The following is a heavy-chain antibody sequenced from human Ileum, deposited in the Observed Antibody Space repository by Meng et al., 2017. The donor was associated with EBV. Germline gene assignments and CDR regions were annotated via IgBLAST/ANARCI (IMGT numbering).Heavy chain of an antibody. D-gene: IGHD3-22*01. Sequence: HVQLQESGPGLVKPSETLSLTCAVSGGSISRSDWWSWARQPPGKGLEWIGETSHSGSTNYSPSLKSRVTISLDKSKNQLSLKLNSVTAADTAVYYCASSDYYRSDYWGQGTLVTVSS. CDR3: ASSDYYRSDY. CDR1: GGSISRSDW. J-gene: IGHJ4*02. V-gene: IGHV4-4*02. CDR2: TSHSGST.